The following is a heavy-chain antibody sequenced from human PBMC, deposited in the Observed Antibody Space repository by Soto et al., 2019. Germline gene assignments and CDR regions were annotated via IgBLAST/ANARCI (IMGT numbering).Heavy chain of an antibody. V-gene: IGHV4-31*03. D-gene: IGHD1-26*01. CDR2: IFYSGST. CDR1: GGSISSVGSY. CDR3: AKDLSGSQLGN. J-gene: IGHJ4*02. Sequence: QVLLRESGPGLVKPSETLSLTCSVSGGSISSVGSYMSWIRQHPGKGLECIGYIFYSGSTYYSQSLRSRVTISLDMSTNKFSLTLTSVTAADTAVYYCAKDLSGSQLGNWGQGTRVTVSS.